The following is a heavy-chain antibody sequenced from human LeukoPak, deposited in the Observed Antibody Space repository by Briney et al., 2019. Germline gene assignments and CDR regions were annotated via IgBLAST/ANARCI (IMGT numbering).Heavy chain of an antibody. V-gene: IGHV3-11*01. CDR1: GFTFSDYY. D-gene: IGHD4-4*01. CDR2: SSTSGSPI. Sequence: GGSLRLSCAASGFTFSDYYMSWIRQAPGKGLEWVAYSSTSGSPISYADSVKGRFTISRGNAQNSLYLQMKSLRAEDTAVYYCAREPQSWYFDLWGRGTLVIVSS. CDR3: AREPQSWYFDL. J-gene: IGHJ2*01.